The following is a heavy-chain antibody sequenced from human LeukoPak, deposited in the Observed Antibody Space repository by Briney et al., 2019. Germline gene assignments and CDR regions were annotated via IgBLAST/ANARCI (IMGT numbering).Heavy chain of an antibody. Sequence: GGSLRLSRAASGFTFSSYWMSWVRQAPGKGLEWVANIKQDGSEKYYVDSVRGRFTIYRDNAKNSLYLQMNSLRAEDTAVYYCARETLYCSSTSCYKYYYYYGMDVWGQGTTVTVSS. CDR3: ARETLYCSSTSCYKYYYYYGMDV. V-gene: IGHV3-7*01. J-gene: IGHJ6*02. CDR2: IKQDGSEK. D-gene: IGHD2-2*02. CDR1: GFTFSSYW.